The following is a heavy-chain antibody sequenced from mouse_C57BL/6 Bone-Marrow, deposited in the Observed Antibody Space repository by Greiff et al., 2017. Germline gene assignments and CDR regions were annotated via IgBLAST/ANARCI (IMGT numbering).Heavy chain of an antibody. Sequence: VKVEESGGGLVQPGGSMKLSCVASGFTFSNYWMNWVRQSPEKGLEWVAQIRLKSDNYATHYAESVKGRFTISRDDSKSSVYLQMNNLRAEDTGIYYCTGRAWFAYWGQGTLVTVSA. CDR3: TGRAWFAY. V-gene: IGHV6-3*01. CDR2: IRLKSDNYAT. CDR1: GFTFSNYW. J-gene: IGHJ3*01.